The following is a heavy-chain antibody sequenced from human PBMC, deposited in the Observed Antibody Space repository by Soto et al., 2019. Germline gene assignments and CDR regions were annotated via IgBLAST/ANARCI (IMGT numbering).Heavy chain of an antibody. CDR1: GFSLSSSGVG. CDR3: AHRRDRPEFDF. CDR2: IYWDDDK. V-gene: IGHV2-5*02. J-gene: IGHJ4*02. Sequence: QITLKESGPTLVKPTQTLTLTCTFSGFSLSSSGVGVGWIRQPPGKALEWLALIYWDDDKRYSPSLKNRLTSTXXTSKNQVVLTMTNMDPVDTATYYCAHRRDRPEFDFWGQGTLVTVSS.